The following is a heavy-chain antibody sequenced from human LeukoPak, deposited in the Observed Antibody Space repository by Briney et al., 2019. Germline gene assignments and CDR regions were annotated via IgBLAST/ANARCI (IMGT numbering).Heavy chain of an antibody. CDR2: IYYSGST. D-gene: IGHD6-13*01. Sequence: SETLSLTCTVSGGSISSYYWSWIRQPPGKGMEWIGYIYYSGSTNYNPSLKSRVTISVDTSKNQFSLKLSSVTAADTAVYYCARGGNTGYSSSWYPTYFDYWGQGTLVTVSS. CDR3: ARGGNTGYSSSWYPTYFDY. J-gene: IGHJ4*02. V-gene: IGHV4-59*01. CDR1: GGSISSYY.